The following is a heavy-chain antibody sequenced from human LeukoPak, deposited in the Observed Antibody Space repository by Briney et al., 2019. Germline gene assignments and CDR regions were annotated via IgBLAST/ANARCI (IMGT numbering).Heavy chain of an antibody. Sequence: PAGSLTLSCAPSGFSLSNYAMHWGRQPHHEGLEWVAVTSYDGSEKFYAGSVTGRFTISRDNYKNTLYLQMNSLRAEDTAVYYCATDTAMERDFCWGQGTLVTVSS. CDR3: ATDTAMERDFC. CDR2: TSYDGSEK. D-gene: IGHD5-18*01. V-gene: IGHV3-30*01. J-gene: IGHJ4*02. CDR1: GFSLSNYA.